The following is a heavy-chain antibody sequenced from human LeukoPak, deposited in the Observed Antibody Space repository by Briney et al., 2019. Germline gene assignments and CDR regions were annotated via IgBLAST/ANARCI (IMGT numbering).Heavy chain of an antibody. D-gene: IGHD5-24*01. CDR2: IDHSGST. CDR1: GGSFSSYC. CDR3: ARATRRDGYNYNG. V-gene: IGHV4-34*01. Sequence: SETLSLTCAVYGGSFSSYCWSWIRQPPGKGLELIGEIDHSGSTNNNASLKSRVTIPVDTSKNQFALKLSSATAADTSVYYCARATRRDGYNYNGWGQGTLVTVS. J-gene: IGHJ4*02.